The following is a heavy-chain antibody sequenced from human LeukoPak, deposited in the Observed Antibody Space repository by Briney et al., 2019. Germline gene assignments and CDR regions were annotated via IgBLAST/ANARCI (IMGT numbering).Heavy chain of an antibody. Sequence: PGGSLRLSCAASGFTFSSYEMNWVRQAPGKGLEWVSYISSSGDTIYSADSVKSRFTISRDNAKNLLYLQMNSLRAEDTAVYYRARDPGYGLGVDYGDYWGQGTLVTVSS. CDR1: GFTFSSYE. V-gene: IGHV3-48*03. D-gene: IGHD3-10*01. J-gene: IGHJ4*02. CDR2: ISSSGDTI. CDR3: ARDPGYGLGVDYGDY.